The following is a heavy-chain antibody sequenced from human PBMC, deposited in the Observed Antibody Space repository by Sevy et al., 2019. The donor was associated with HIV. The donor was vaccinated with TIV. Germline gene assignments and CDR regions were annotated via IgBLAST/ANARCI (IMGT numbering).Heavy chain of an antibody. CDR1: GFTFSDYY. V-gene: IGHV3-11*01. CDR2: ISSSGSTI. J-gene: IGHJ6*02. D-gene: IGHD3-10*01. CDR3: ASRPRDYYGSGSYYKNGMDV. Sequence: GGSLRLSCAASGFTFSDYYMSWIRQAPGKGLEWVSYISSSGSTIYYANSVKGRFTISRDNAKNSLYLQMNSLRAEYTAVYSCASRPRDYYGSGSYYKNGMDVWGQGTTVTVSS.